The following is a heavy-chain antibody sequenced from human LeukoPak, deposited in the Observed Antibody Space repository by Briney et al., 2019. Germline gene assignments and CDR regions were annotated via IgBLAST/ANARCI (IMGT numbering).Heavy chain of an antibody. Sequence: GGSLRLSCVVSGFTVSSYAMSWVRQAPGKGLEWVSGISGGGSSTYSADSMDGRFTISRDNTKNTLYLQMNSLTAEDTAVYYCAKDRHAPGRYCSSTTCSPFDSWGQGTLVTVSS. CDR2: ISGGGSST. D-gene: IGHD2-2*01. CDR3: AKDRHAPGRYCSSTTCSPFDS. J-gene: IGHJ5*01. CDR1: GFTVSSYA. V-gene: IGHV3-23*01.